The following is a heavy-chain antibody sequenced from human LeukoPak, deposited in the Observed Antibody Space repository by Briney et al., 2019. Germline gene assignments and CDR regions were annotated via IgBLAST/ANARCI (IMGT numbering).Heavy chain of an antibody. CDR2: INHSGST. Sequence: SETLSLTCAVYGGSFSGYYWSWIRQPPGKGLEWIGEINHSGSTNYNPSLKSRVTISVDTSKNQFSLKLSSVTAADTAVYYCARGGYSCGWYETNWFDPWGQGTLVTVSS. D-gene: IGHD6-19*01. J-gene: IGHJ5*02. V-gene: IGHV4-34*01. CDR1: GGSFSGYY. CDR3: ARGGYSCGWYETNWFDP.